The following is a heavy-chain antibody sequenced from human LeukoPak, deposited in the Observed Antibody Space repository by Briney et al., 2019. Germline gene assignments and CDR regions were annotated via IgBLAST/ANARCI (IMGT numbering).Heavy chain of an antibody. CDR3: AKGPRLRYFDRLRYYYYMDV. V-gene: IGHV3-23*01. Sequence: GGTLRLSCAASGFTFSSYGMSWVRQAPGKGLEWVSAISGSGGSTYYADSVKGRFTISRDNSKNTLYLQMNSLRAEDTAVYYCAKGPRLRYFDRLRYYYYMDVWGKGTTVTTSS. CDR2: ISGSGGST. CDR1: GFTFSSYG. D-gene: IGHD3-9*01. J-gene: IGHJ6*03.